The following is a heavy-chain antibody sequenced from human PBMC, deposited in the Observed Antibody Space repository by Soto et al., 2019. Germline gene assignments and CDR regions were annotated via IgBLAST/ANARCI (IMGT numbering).Heavy chain of an antibody. CDR3: AKSLRGIDAFDI. CDR2: ISGSGGST. Sequence: EVQLLESGGGLVQPGGSLRLSCAASGFTFSSYAMSWVRQAPGKGLEWVSAISGSGGSTYYADSVKGQFTISRDNSKNTLYLQMNSLRAEDTAVYYCAKSLRGIDAFDIWGQGTMVTVSS. V-gene: IGHV3-23*01. D-gene: IGHD3-16*01. CDR1: GFTFSSYA. J-gene: IGHJ3*02.